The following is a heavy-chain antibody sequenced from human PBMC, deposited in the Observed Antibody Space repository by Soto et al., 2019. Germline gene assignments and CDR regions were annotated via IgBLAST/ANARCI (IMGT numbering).Heavy chain of an antibody. J-gene: IGHJ4*02. V-gene: IGHV1-46*01. CDR2: FNPTSGST. CDR1: RYSFTGQY. CDR3: ARYLAAGDY. D-gene: IGHD6-13*01. Sequence: ASVKVSSKDSRYSFTGQYMCSVRQAPGQGLEWMGIFNPTSGSTNYAQKFQGRVTLTMDTSTRTVYMELSSLRFDDTAVYCCARYLAAGDYWGQGTLVTVSS.